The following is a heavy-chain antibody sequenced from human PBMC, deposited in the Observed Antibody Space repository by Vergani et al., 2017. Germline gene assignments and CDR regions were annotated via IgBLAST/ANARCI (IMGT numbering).Heavy chain of an antibody. Sequence: QVQLVESGGGVVQPGRSLRLSCAASGFTFSSYGMHWVRQAPGKGLEWGAVIWYDGSNKYYADSVKGRFTISRDNSKNTLYLQMNSLRAEDTAVYYCAGGPDRYCSSTSCLWFDYWGQGTLVTVSS. CDR1: GFTFSSYG. CDR3: AGGPDRYCSSTSCLWFDY. V-gene: IGHV3-33*01. CDR2: IWYDGSNK. J-gene: IGHJ4*02. D-gene: IGHD2-2*01.